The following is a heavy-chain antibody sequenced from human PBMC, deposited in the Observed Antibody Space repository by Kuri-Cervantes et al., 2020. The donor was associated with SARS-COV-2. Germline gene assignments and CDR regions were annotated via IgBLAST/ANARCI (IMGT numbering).Heavy chain of an antibody. V-gene: IGHV3-9*01. CDR3: GSGSRGDAFDI. D-gene: IGHD3-10*01. CDR1: GFTFDDYA. Sequence: GGSLRLSCAASGFTFDDYAMHWVRQAPGKGLEWVSGISWNSGSIGYADSVKGRFTISRDNAKNSMYLQMNSLRAEDTALYYCGSGSRGDAFDIWGQGPMVTVSS. CDR2: ISWNSGSI. J-gene: IGHJ3*02.